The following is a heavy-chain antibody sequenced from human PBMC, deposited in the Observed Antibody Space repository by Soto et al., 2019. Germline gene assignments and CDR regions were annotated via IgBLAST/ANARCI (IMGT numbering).Heavy chain of an antibody. CDR3: ARTDNVGYYPY. Sequence: PSVTLSLNCAISNDAISSGYCWPSFGRPPGKGLEWLASIYHTGTTYYNPSLKSRVTISVDTSKNQFSLKLSSVTAADSAVYYCARTDNVGYYPYCGQGTLVT. CDR1: NDAISSGYC. D-gene: IGHD3-3*01. CDR2: IYHTGTT. J-gene: IGHJ4*02. V-gene: IGHV4-38-2*01.